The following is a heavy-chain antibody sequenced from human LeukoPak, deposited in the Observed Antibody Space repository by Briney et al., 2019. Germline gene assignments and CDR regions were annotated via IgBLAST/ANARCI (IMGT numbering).Heavy chain of an antibody. CDR3: ARDKNPGIAAD. V-gene: IGHV3-53*01. CDR2: IYSGGGT. D-gene: IGHD6-13*01. CDR1: GFTVSSNY. J-gene: IGHJ4*02. Sequence: GGSLRLSCAASGFTVSSNYMSWVRQAPGKGLEWVSVIYSGGGTYHADSVKGRFTISRDNSKNTLYLQMNSLRAEDMAVYYCARDKNPGIAADWGQGTLVTVSS.